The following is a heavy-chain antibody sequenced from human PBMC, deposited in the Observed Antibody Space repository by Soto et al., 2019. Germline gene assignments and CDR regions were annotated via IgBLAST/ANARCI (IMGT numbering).Heavy chain of an antibody. Sequence: PSETLSLTCTVSGGSVSSGSYYWSWIRQPPGKGLEWIGYIYYSGSTNYNPSLKSRVTISVDTSKNQFSLKLSSVTAADTAVYYCARVGLELGAHWGQGYLVTAFS. CDR2: IYYSGST. CDR1: GGSVSSGSYY. CDR3: ARVGLELGAH. V-gene: IGHV4-61*01. D-gene: IGHD1-7*01. J-gene: IGHJ4*02.